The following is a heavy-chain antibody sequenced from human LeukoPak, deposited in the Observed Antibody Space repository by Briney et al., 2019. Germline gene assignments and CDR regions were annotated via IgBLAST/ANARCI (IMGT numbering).Heavy chain of an antibody. CDR2: INHSGST. J-gene: IGHJ4*02. CDR3: ASLNWGCAPPNDY. Sequence: SETLSLTCAVYGGSFSGYYWSWIRQPPGKGLEWIGEINHSGSTNYNPSLKSRVTISVDTSKNQFSLKLSSVTAADTAVYYCASLNWGCAPPNDYWGQGTLVTVSS. V-gene: IGHV4-34*01. CDR1: GGSFSGYY. D-gene: IGHD7-27*01.